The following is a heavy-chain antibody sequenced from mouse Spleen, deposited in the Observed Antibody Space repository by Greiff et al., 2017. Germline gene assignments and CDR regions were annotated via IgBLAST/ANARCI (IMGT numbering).Heavy chain of an antibody. CDR1: GYSITSDYA. Sequence: EVKLVESGPGLVKPSQSLSLTCTVTGYSITSDYAWNWIRQFPGNKLEWMGYISYSGSTSYNPSLKSRISITRDTSKNQFFLQLNSVTTEDTATYYCARGLYYFDYWGQGTTLTVSS. CDR3: ARGLYYFDY. J-gene: IGHJ2*01. CDR2: ISYSGST. V-gene: IGHV3-2*02.